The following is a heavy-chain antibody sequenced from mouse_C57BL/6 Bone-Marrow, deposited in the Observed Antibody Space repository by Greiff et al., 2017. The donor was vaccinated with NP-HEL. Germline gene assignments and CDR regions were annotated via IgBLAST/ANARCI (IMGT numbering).Heavy chain of an antibody. CDR1: GFNIKDYY. V-gene: IGHV14-2*01. D-gene: IGHD1-1*01. CDR3: ARCPTVVAPYYYAMDY. CDR2: IDPEDGET. Sequence: DVQLQESGAELVKPGASVKLSCTASGFNIKDYYMHWVKQRTEQGLEWIGRIDPEDGETKYAPKFQGKATITADTSSNTAYLQLSSLTSEDTAVYYCARCPTVVAPYYYAMDYWGQGTSVTVSS. J-gene: IGHJ4*01.